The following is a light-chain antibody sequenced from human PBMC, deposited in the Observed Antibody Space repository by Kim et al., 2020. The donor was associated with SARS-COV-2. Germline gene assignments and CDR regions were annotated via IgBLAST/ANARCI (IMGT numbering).Light chain of an antibody. Sequence: PGGTVTLPCASSTGAVTSGYYPTWFQQKPGQAPRALIYSTNNKHSWTPARFSGSLLGGKAALTLSGVQPEDEGDYYCLLYYANAQVFGGGTKLAVL. CDR1: TGAVTSGYY. CDR3: LLYYANAQV. CDR2: STN. J-gene: IGLJ3*02. V-gene: IGLV7-43*01.